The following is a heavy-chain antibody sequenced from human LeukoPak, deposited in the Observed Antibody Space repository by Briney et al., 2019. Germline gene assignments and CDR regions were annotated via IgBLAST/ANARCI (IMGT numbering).Heavy chain of an antibody. CDR1: GFTFSSYW. Sequence: GGSLRLSCAASGFTFSSYWMSWVRQAPGKGLEWVANIKQDGSEEYYVDSVKGRFTIARDNAKKSLYLQMNSLRAEDTAVYYCASPYASGRFAAFDIWGQGTMVTVSS. CDR2: IKQDGSEE. J-gene: IGHJ3*02. D-gene: IGHD3-10*01. V-gene: IGHV3-7*01. CDR3: ASPYASGRFAAFDI.